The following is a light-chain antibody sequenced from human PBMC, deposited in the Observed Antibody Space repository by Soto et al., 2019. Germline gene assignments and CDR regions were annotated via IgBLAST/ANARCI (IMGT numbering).Light chain of an antibody. J-gene: IGKJ1*01. V-gene: IGKV3-20*01. CDR2: GAS. CDR3: QQYGSSPQT. Sequence: ELVLTQSPGTLSLSPGERATLSCRASQSVRSNCLAWYQQKPGQAPRLLIYGASSRATGIPDRFSGSGSGTDFSLTISRLEPEDFAVYYCQQYGSSPQTFGQGTKVEIK. CDR1: QSVRSNC.